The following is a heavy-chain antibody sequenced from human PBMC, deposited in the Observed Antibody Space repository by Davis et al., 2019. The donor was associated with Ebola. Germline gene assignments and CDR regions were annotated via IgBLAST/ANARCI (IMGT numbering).Heavy chain of an antibody. CDR2: IHSKSGGT. V-gene: IGHV1-2*02. CDR3: ARGTYDYGDSEDYYFDH. D-gene: IGHD4-17*01. Sequence: ASVKVSCKASGYTFPDYYLHWVRQAPGQGLEWMGWIHSKSGGTDYAQKFQGRVTMTRDTSISTAYMELRRLRSDDTAVYYCARGTYDYGDSEDYYFDHWGQGTLVTVSS. J-gene: IGHJ4*02. CDR1: GYTFPDYY.